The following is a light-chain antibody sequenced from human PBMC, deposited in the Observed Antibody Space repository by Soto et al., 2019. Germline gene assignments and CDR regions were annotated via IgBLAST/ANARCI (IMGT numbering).Light chain of an antibody. Sequence: DIQMTQSPSSLSASVGDRVTITCRASQDISNHLAWFQQKPGKAPKSLISAASSLQSGVPPKFSGSGSGTDFTLTISSLQPEDFATYYCQQYNSYPVSFGGGTKVEIK. J-gene: IGKJ4*01. V-gene: IGKV1-16*02. CDR2: AAS. CDR3: QQYNSYPVS. CDR1: QDISNH.